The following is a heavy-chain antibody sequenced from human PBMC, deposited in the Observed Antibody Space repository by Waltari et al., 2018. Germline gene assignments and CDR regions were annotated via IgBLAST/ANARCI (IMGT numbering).Heavy chain of an antibody. V-gene: IGHV1-8*01. CDR2: RNPNSGNT. Sequence: QVQLVQSGAEVKKPGASVKVSCKASGYPFTNFDVYWVRQATGQGLEWMGWRNPNSGNTGYAQKFQGRVTMTRNTSVNTAYMELSSLRSEDTAFYYCARYNSPYSDFDYWGQGTLVTVSS. J-gene: IGHJ4*02. CDR3: ARYNSPYSDFDY. CDR1: GYPFTNFD. D-gene: IGHD3-22*01.